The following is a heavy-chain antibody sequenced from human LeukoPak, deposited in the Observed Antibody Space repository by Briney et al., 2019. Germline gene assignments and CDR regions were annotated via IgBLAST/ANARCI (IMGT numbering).Heavy chain of an antibody. D-gene: IGHD2-2*02. CDR1: GFSFTNYW. J-gene: IGHJ5*02. CDR3: ARRSGYCSSTSCYTWEFDP. CDR2: IDPTDSSS. Sequence: GESLKISCKGSGFSFTNYWISWVRQMPGKGLEWMGRIDPTDSSSNYSPSFEGNVTMSVDASRQTAFLHWSSLKASDTAIYYCARRSGYCSSTSCYTWEFDPWGQGTLVTVSS. V-gene: IGHV5-10-1*01.